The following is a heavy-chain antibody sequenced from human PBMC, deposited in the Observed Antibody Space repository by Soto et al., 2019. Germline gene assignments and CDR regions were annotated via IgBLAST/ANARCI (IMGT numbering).Heavy chain of an antibody. CDR3: ARGNHRWLQLWYFDL. CDR1: GGTFSSYT. D-gene: IGHD5-12*01. Sequence: QVQLVQSGAEVKKPGSSVTVSCKASGGTFSSYTISWVRQAPGQGLEWMGGIIPTFGTANYAQEFQGRVTITADESTSTAYLEWSSLRSDDTAVYYCARGNHRWLQLWYFDLWGRGTLVTVSS. V-gene: IGHV1-69*12. J-gene: IGHJ2*01. CDR2: IIPTFGTA.